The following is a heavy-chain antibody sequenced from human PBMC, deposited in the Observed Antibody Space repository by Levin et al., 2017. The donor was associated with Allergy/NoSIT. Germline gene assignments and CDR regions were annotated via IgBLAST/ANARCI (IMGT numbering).Heavy chain of an antibody. D-gene: IGHD3-10*01. CDR1: GYSFSGYF. CDR2: ININSGET. CDR3: AGEPHRVYYGAASH. Sequence: LGESLKISCRAFGYSFSGYFMHWVRQAPGHGPEWMGWININSGETTYAQKFQNRVTVTRDTSRDTTYIEVRGLKYDDTAVYYCAGEPHRVYYGAASHWGQGTLVTVSS. J-gene: IGHJ4*02. V-gene: IGHV1-2*02.